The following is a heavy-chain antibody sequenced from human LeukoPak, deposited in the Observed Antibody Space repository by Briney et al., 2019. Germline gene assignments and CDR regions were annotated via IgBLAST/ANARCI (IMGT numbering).Heavy chain of an antibody. CDR1: GFTFDDYA. CDR3: ATGRAGPVGHSGLEY. V-gene: IGHV3-9*01. Sequence: GRSLRLSCAASGFTFDDYAMHWVRQAPGKGLEWVSGISWNSGSIGYADSVKGRFTISRDNAKTSLYLQMNSLKAEDTAVYYCATGRAGPVGHSGLEYWGQGTLVTVSS. J-gene: IGHJ4*02. CDR2: ISWNSGSI. D-gene: IGHD2-15*01.